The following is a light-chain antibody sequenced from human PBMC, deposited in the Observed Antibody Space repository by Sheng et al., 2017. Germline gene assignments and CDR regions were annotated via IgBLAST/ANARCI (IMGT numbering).Light chain of an antibody. CDR1: QDIGKF. CDR2: DVS. CDR3: QQGSTFPPLI. J-gene: IGKJ4*01. Sequence: DIQMTQSPSYVPASVGDKVTITCRASQDIGKFLIWYQQKPGKAPSLLISDVSDLESGVPSRFSGGGIGTNFTLTINGLQPDDFATYYCQQGSTFPPLIFGGGT. V-gene: IGKV1D-12*01.